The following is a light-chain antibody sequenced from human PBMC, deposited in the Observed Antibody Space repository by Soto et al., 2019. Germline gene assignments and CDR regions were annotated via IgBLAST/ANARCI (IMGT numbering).Light chain of an antibody. CDR3: ATWDDSLYGMV. V-gene: IGLV1-44*01. CDR2: TND. CDR1: SSNIGRNP. J-gene: IGLJ2*01. Sequence: QSVLTQPPSASGTPGQRVTISCSGGSSNIGRNPVNWYLQLPGTAPKLLIYTNDRRPSGVPDRVSASKSGTSDSLTISGLQSEDEADYYCATWDDSLYGMVFGGGTKLTVL.